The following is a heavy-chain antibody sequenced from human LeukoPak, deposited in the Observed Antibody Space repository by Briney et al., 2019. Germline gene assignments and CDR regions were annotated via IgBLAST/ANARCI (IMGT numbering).Heavy chain of an antibody. CDR1: GFTFSSYA. V-gene: IGHV3-23*01. Sequence: PGGSLRLSCAASGFTFSSYAMSWVRQAPGKGLEWVSAISGSGGSTYYADSVKGRFTISRDNSKNTLYLQMNSLRAEDTAVYYCAKESGLFRDYYDSSGYDTGDAFDIWGQGTMVTVSS. CDR3: AKESGLFRDYYDSSGYDTGDAFDI. J-gene: IGHJ3*02. CDR2: ISGSGGST. D-gene: IGHD3-22*01.